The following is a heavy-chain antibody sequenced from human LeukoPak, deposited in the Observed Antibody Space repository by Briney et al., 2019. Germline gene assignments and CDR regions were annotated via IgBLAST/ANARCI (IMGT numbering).Heavy chain of an antibody. D-gene: IGHD2-2*01. CDR2: IYPRGST. CDR3: ARGRYCTATTCDAGGDAFDV. J-gene: IGHJ3*01. Sequence: SETLSLTCTVSGGSISSSYWSWIRQPAGKGLEWIGRIYPRGSTTYNSSLKSRVTMSADTSKNHFSLKLSSLTAADTAVYYCARGRYCTATTCDAGGDAFDVWGQGTMVTVSS. V-gene: IGHV4-4*07. CDR1: GGSISSSY.